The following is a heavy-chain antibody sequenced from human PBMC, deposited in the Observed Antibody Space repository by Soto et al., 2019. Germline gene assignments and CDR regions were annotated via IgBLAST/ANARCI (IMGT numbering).Heavy chain of an antibody. J-gene: IGHJ5*02. V-gene: IGHV4-34*02. D-gene: IGHD5-12*01. CDR1: GESFIGYY. CDR3: ARTDIVTTNWFDP. Sequence: QVHLQQWGAGLLKPSETLSLTCAVYGESFIGYYWTWIRQPPGKGLEWIGEINHRRSTDYNPSLNRRVTISIDTSKNQFSLKLTSVTAADTSVYYCARTDIVTTNWFDPWGQGTLVTVSS. CDR2: INHRRST.